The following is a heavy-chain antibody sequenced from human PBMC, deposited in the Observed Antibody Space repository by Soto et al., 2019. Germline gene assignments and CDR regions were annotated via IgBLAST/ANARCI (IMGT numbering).Heavy chain of an antibody. J-gene: IGHJ6*02. CDR2: INYSGST. Sequence: QVQLQQWGAGLLKPSETLSLTCAVYGGSFSGYYWSWIRQPPGKGLEWIGEINYSGSTNYNPSLKSRVTISVDTSKNQFSLKLSSVTAADTAVYYCARGGLRGYSYGRRYYYGMDVWGQGTTVTVSS. V-gene: IGHV4-34*01. CDR1: GGSFSGYY. CDR3: ARGGLRGYSYGRRYYYGMDV. D-gene: IGHD5-18*01.